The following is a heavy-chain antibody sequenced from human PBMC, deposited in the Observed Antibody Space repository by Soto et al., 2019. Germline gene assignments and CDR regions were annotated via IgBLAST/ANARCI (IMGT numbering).Heavy chain of an antibody. CDR3: AKDLAGNGYFFDY. D-gene: IGHD2-8*01. CDR1: GFTFGSHA. CDR2: ISGSGGDT. V-gene: IGHV3-23*01. J-gene: IGHJ4*02. Sequence: EVQLLESGGGLVQPGGSLRLSCGASGFTFGSHAMGWVRQAPGKGLDWVSAISGSGGDTFYADSVKGRFTVSRDNSKNTLYLQMNSLRAEDKAVYYCAKDLAGNGYFFDYWGQGTLVTVSS.